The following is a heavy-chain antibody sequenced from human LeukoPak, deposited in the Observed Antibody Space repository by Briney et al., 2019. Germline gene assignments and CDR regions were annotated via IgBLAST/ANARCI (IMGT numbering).Heavy chain of an antibody. D-gene: IGHD3-9*01. V-gene: IGHV3-21*06. Sequence: GSLRLSCAASGFTFSTYNMNWVRQAPGKGLEWVSSITSGGTYTYYADSARGRFTTSRDNAKNSLSLQLSSLRAEDTAVYYCARGHYDILTASYKWTPDYWGQGILVTVSS. CDR1: GFTFSTYN. J-gene: IGHJ4*02. CDR2: ITSGGTYT. CDR3: ARGHYDILTASYKWTPDY.